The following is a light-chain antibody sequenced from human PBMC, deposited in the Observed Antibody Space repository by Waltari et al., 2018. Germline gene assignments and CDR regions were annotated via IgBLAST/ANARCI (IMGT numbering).Light chain of an antibody. CDR2: SAS. J-gene: IGKJ4*01. CDR1: QGISSF. CDR3: QQLYSYPLT. V-gene: IGKV1-9*01. Sequence: DIQLTQSPSFLSASVGDRVTITCRASQGISSFLAWYHQKPGKAPKLLIHSASTLQSGVPSRFSGSGSGTEFTLTISSLQPEDFATYHCQQLYSYPLTFGGGTKVEIK.